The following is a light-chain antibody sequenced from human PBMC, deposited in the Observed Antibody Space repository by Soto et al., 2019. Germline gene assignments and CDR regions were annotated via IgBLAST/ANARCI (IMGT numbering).Light chain of an antibody. J-gene: IGKJ4*01. CDR3: QQANSFPLT. V-gene: IGKV1-12*01. CDR2: TAS. CDR1: QGISSL. Sequence: DIQMTQSPSSVSASVGDRVTITCRASQGISSLLAWYQQKPGKAPNLLIHTASSLQSGVPSRFSGSGSGTDFTLTISSLQPEDVGTYYCQQANSFPLTFGGGTKVEIK.